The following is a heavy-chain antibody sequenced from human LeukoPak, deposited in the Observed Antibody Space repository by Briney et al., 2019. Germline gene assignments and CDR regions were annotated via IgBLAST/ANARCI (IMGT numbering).Heavy chain of an antibody. CDR3: ARGITMVRGVSGEDV. D-gene: IGHD3-10*01. CDR2: IYSGGST. Sequence: PGGSLRLSCAASGFTFSSYWMSWVRQAPGKGLEWVSVIYSGGSTYYADSVKGRFTISRDNPKNTLYLQMNSLRAEDTAVYYCARGITMVRGVSGEDVWGQGTTVTVSS. J-gene: IGHJ6*02. V-gene: IGHV3-66*01. CDR1: GFTFSSYW.